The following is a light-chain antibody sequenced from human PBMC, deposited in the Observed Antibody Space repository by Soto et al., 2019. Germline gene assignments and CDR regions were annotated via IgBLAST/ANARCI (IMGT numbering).Light chain of an antibody. CDR1: QSVSSN. CDR3: QQYNNWPRT. Sequence: EIVMTQSPATLSVSPGERATLSCRASQSVSSNLAWYQQKPGQAPRLLIYDASTRAPGIPARFSGSGSATEFTLTISSLQSEDFAVYYCQQYNNWPRTFGQGTK. CDR2: DAS. V-gene: IGKV3-15*01. J-gene: IGKJ1*01.